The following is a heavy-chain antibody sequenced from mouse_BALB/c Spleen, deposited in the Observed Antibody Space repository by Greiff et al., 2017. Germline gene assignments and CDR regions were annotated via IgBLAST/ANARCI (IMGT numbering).Heavy chain of an antibody. CDR1: GYTFTSYW. J-gene: IGHJ4*01. CDR3: ANGYYGAMDY. V-gene: IGHV1-87*01. Sequence: VQLQESGAELARPGASVKLSCKASGYTFTSYWMQWVKQRPGQGLEWIGAIYPGDGDTRYTQKFKGKATLTADKSSSTAYMQLSSLASEDSAVYYCANGYYGAMDYWGQGTSVTVSS. D-gene: IGHD2-3*01. CDR2: IYPGDGDT.